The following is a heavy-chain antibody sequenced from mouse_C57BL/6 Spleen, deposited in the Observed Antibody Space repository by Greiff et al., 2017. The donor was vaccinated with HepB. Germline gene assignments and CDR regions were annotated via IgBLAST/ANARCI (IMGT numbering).Heavy chain of an antibody. CDR3: ARVHYGSSYEGVY. Sequence: QVQLQQSGAELVKPGASVKLSCKASGYTFTSYWMHWVKQRPGQGLEWIGMIHPNSGSTNYNEKFKSKATLTVDKSSSTAYMQLSSLTSEDSAVYYCARVHYGSSYEGVYWGQGTTLTVSS. D-gene: IGHD1-1*01. CDR1: GYTFTSYW. CDR2: IHPNSGST. V-gene: IGHV1-64*01. J-gene: IGHJ2*01.